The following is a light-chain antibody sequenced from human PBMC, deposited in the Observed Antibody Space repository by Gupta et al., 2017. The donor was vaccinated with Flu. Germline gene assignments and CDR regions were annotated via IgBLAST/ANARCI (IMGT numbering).Light chain of an antibody. J-gene: IGKJ1*01. Sequence: DIQMTQSPSTLSASIGDRVAITCRASQSINTWLAWYQQKPGKAPNLLSYEGSTLESGTPSRFSGSGSGTEFTLTITSLQPDDFATYCCQQEDSFPITFGQGTKVDIK. CDR3: QQEDSFPIT. V-gene: IGKV1-5*03. CDR2: EGS. CDR1: QSINTW.